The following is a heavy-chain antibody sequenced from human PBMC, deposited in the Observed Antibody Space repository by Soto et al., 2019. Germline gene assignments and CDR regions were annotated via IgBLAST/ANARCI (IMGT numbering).Heavy chain of an antibody. D-gene: IGHD2-21*02. CDR1: GFNFNDYH. J-gene: IGHJ4*02. Sequence: GGSLRLSCEVSGFNFNDYHMSWIRQAPGKGLEWVSHITNINIRMYYADSVKGRFTISRDNAKKSLYLQMDSLRAEDTAIYYCAKDQTDVTLFDYWGQGTLVTVSS. CDR3: AKDQTDVTLFDY. CDR2: ITNINIRM. V-gene: IGHV3-11*01.